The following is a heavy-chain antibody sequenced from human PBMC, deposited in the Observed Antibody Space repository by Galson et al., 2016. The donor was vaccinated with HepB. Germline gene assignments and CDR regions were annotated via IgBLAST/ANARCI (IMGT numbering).Heavy chain of an antibody. CDR3: ARARGDSSTYYPLF. CDR2: ISASIGNT. J-gene: IGHJ4*02. CDR1: GYNFSSFG. V-gene: IGHV1-18*01. D-gene: IGHD6-13*01. Sequence: SVKVSCKASGYNFSSFGIRWVRQAPGQGLEWMGWISASIGNTNYTQKLQGRVTMTTDTSTSTAYMELRSLRSDDTAVYYCARARGDSSTYYPLFWGQGTLVTVSS.